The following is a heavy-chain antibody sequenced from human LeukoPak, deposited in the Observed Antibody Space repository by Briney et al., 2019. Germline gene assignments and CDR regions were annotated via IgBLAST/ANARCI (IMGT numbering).Heavy chain of an antibody. D-gene: IGHD3-22*01. J-gene: IGHJ4*02. CDR2: IRYDGSNK. CDR1: GFAFSSYG. CDR3: AREGYYYDSSGPDY. Sequence: PGGSLRLSCAASGFAFSSYGMHWVRQAPGKGLEWVAFIRYDGSNKYYADSVKGRFTISRDNSKNTLYLQMNSLRAEDTAVYYCAREGYYYDSSGPDYWGQGTLVTVSS. V-gene: IGHV3-30*02.